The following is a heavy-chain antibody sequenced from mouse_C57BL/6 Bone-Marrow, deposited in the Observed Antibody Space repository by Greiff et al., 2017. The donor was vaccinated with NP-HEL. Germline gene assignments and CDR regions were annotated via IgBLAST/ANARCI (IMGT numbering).Heavy chain of an antibody. CDR1: GYAFSSSW. J-gene: IGHJ3*01. V-gene: IGHV1-82*01. CDR3: ARSVVAGGFAY. Sequence: VQLQQSGPELVKPGASVKISCKASGYAFSSSWMNWVKQRPGKGLEWIGRIYPGDGDTNYNGKFKGKATLTADKSSSTAYMQLSSLTSEDSAVYFCARSVVAGGFAYWGQGTLVTVSA. CDR2: IYPGDGDT. D-gene: IGHD1-1*01.